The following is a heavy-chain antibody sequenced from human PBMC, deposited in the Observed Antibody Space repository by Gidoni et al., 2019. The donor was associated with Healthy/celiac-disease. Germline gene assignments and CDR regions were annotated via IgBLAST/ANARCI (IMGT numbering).Heavy chain of an antibody. CDR2: ISSSSSYI. Sequence: EVQLAESGGGLVKPGGSLRLSCAASGFTFSSYSMNWVHQAPGKGLEWVSSISSSSSYIYYADSVKGRFTISRDNAKNSLYLQMNSLRAEDTAVYYCARDTSGSYWGSYYYYYMDVWGKGTTVTVSS. CDR3: ARDTSGSYWGSYYYYYMDV. D-gene: IGHD1-26*01. J-gene: IGHJ6*03. CDR1: GFTFSSYS. V-gene: IGHV3-21*01.